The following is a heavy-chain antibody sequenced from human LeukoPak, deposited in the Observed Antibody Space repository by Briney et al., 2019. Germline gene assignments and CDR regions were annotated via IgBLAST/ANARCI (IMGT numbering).Heavy chain of an antibody. V-gene: IGHV3-11*01. CDR2: ISHSGSSI. J-gene: IGHJ4*02. Sequence: GGSLRLSCEASGFTFSDEYMSWIRQAPGKGLEWSSYISHSGSSIFYADSVRGRFTISRDNAKNSLYLQMNILRAEDAATYYCARARGAGPGAHFDYWGQGTLVTVSS. CDR3: ARARGAGPGAHFDY. CDR1: GFTFSDEY. D-gene: IGHD3-10*01.